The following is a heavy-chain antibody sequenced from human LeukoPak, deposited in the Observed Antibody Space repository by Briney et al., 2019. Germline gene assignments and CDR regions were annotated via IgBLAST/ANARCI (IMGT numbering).Heavy chain of an antibody. Sequence: GGSLRLSCAASGFTFSSYAMSWVRQAPGKGLEWVSAISGSGGSTYYADSVKGRFTISRDNSKNTLYVQMNSLRAEDTAVYYCAKDRSRTSSGSSLGYWGQGTLVTVSS. V-gene: IGHV3-23*01. CDR3: AKDRSRTSSGSSLGY. D-gene: IGHD1-26*01. CDR2: ISGSGGST. CDR1: GFTFSSYA. J-gene: IGHJ4*02.